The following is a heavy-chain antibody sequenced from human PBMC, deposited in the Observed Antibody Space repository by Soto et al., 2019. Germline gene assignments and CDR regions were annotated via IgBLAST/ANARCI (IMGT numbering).Heavy chain of an antibody. CDR1: GYTFTSYG. CDR2: ISAYNGNT. CDR3: ARAPKHYYDSSGYFS. V-gene: IGHV1-18*01. J-gene: IGHJ5*02. Sequence: EASVKVSCKASGYTFTSYGISWVRQAPGQGLEWMGWISAYNGNTNYAQKLQGRVTMTTDTSTSTAYMELRSLRSDDTAVYYCARAPKHYYDSSGYFSCGQGPLVTVSS. D-gene: IGHD3-22*01.